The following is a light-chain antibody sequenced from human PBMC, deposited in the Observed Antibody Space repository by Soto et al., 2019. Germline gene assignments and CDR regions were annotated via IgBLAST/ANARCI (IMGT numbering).Light chain of an antibody. CDR3: QQSYSTPWT. Sequence: DIQMTQSPSSLSASVGDRVTITCRASQSISSYLNWYQQKPGKAPKLLIYAASSLQSGVPSRFSGSGSGTDFTLTISSLQPEDFATYYCQQSYSTPWTFGQWTRWIS. CDR1: QSISSY. J-gene: IGKJ1*01. V-gene: IGKV1-39*01. CDR2: AAS.